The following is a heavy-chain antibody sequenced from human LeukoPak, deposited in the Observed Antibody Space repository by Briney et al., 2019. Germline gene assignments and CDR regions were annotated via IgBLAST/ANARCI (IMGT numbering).Heavy chain of an antibody. J-gene: IGHJ6*02. CDR1: GFTFSSYG. D-gene: IGHD2-2*01. CDR3: ARDRIVVVPAAHLYYYYGMDV. Sequence: GGSLRLSCAASGFTFSSYGMHWVRQAPGKGLEWVAGIWYDGSNKYYADSVKGRFTISRDNSKNTLYLQMSSLRAEDTAVYYCARDRIVVVPAAHLYYYYGMDVWGQGTTVTVSS. CDR2: IWYDGSNK. V-gene: IGHV3-33*01.